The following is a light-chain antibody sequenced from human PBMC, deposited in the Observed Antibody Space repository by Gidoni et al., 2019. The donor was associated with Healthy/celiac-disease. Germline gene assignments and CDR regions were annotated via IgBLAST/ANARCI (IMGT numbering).Light chain of an antibody. CDR2: AAS. Sequence: AIRMTQSPSSFSASTGDRVTITCRASQGISSYLAWYQQKPGKAPKLLIYAASTLQSGVPSRFSGSGSGTDFTLTISCLQSEDLATYYCQQYYSYPPFTFGHGTKVDIK. J-gene: IGKJ3*01. CDR1: QGISSY. V-gene: IGKV1-8*01. CDR3: QQYYSYPPFT.